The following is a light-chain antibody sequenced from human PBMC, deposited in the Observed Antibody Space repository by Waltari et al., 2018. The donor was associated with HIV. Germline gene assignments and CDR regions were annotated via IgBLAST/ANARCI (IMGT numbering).Light chain of an antibody. J-gene: IGLJ2*01. V-gene: IGLV2-14*01. CDR3: SSYTNSDILL. Sequence: QSALTQPASVSGSPGQSITISCTGANTDIGLYHLVFWYRQHPDKAPQLVIYGVNTRPSGVSDRFSGSKSGNTASLTISSLQAEDEADYYCSSYTNSDILLFGGGTKLTVL. CDR2: GVN. CDR1: NTDIGLYHL.